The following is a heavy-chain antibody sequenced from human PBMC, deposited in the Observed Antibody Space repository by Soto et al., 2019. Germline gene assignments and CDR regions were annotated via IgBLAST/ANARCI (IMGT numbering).Heavy chain of an antibody. CDR3: ARPTYTTTWSEDY. V-gene: IGHV1-2*02. D-gene: IGHD6-13*01. J-gene: IGHJ4*02. Sequence: GASVKVSCKASGYIFTDYYIHWIRQAPGRGLEWVGWINPNSGDTRYAQRVQGRVTMTRDTSISTAYLELPRLTSDDTAVYYCARPTYTTTWSEDYWGQGTLVTVSS. CDR1: GYIFTDYY. CDR2: INPNSGDT.